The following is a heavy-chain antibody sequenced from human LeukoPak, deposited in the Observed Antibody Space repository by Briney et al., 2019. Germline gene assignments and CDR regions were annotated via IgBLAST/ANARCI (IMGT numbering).Heavy chain of an antibody. CDR1: GGSFSGYY. J-gene: IGHJ4*02. CDR3: ARRVQPYYFNY. CDR2: INHSGST. D-gene: IGHD1-1*01. Sequence: SSETLSLTCAVYGGSFSGYYWSWIRQPPGKGLEWIGEINHSGSTNYNPSLKSRVTISVDTSKNQFSLKLSSVTAADTAVYYCARRVQPYYFNYWGQGTLVTVSS. V-gene: IGHV4-34*01.